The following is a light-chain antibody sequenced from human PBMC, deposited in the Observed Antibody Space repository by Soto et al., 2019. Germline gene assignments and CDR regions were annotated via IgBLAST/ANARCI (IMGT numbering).Light chain of an antibody. J-gene: IGKJ5*01. CDR1: QSVLYSSNNKNF. CDR3: QQYSTTPT. Sequence: DIVMTQSPDSLAVSLGGRATINCKSGQSVLYSSNNKNFLAWYQQKSGHPPKLLIYWASTRESGVPDRFSGSGSRTDSSLTISSFQAEDAAVYYCQQYSTTPTFGQGTRLEIK. CDR2: WAS. V-gene: IGKV4-1*01.